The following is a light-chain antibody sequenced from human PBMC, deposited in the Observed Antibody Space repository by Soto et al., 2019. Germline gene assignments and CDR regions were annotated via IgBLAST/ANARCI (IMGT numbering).Light chain of an antibody. V-gene: IGLV2-14*03. Sequence: QSALAQPASVSGSPGQSITISCTGTSSDIGHYDYVSWYQQHPGKAPKLMIYHVTYRPSGVSNRYSGSKSGNSASLTISGLQADDEADYYCCSLTTSHTYVFGSGTRSPS. J-gene: IGLJ1*01. CDR3: CSLTTSHTYV. CDR2: HVT. CDR1: SSDIGHYDY.